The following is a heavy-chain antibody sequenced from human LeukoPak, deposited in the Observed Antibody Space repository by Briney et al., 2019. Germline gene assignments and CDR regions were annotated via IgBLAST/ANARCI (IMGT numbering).Heavy chain of an antibody. Sequence: ASVKVSCKASGYTFTGYYTHWVRQAPGQGLEWMGWINPNSGGTNYAQKFQGRVTMIRDTSISTAYMELSRLRSDDTAVYYCARDLFDVAMIVVVNPDYWGQGTLVTVSS. CDR2: INPNSGGT. CDR1: GYTFTGYY. J-gene: IGHJ4*02. CDR3: ARDLFDVAMIVVVNPDY. D-gene: IGHD3-22*01. V-gene: IGHV1-2*02.